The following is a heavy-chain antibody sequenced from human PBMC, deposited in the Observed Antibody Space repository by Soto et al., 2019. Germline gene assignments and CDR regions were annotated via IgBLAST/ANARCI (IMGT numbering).Heavy chain of an antibody. D-gene: IGHD3-3*01. Sequence: GGSLRLSCAASGFTFDDYTMHWVRQAPGKGLEWVSLISWDGGSTYYADSVKGRFTISRDNSKNSLYLQMNSLRTEDTALYYCAKDISDFWSGRLNYGMDVWGQGTTVTVSS. V-gene: IGHV3-43*01. CDR1: GFTFDDYT. CDR3: AKDISDFWSGRLNYGMDV. J-gene: IGHJ6*02. CDR2: ISWDGGST.